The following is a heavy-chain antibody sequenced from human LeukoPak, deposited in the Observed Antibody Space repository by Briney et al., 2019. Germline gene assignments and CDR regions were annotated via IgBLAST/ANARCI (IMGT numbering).Heavy chain of an antibody. CDR1: GVTLSNYW. V-gene: IGHV3-7*01. CDR3: ATERRGSSTYDGKEAFDF. J-gene: IGHJ4*02. D-gene: IGHD6-13*01. Sequence: GGSLRLSCTASGVTLSNYWMSWVRRGPGKGLEWVANIKEDGGEKNYVDSVRGGFTITRDNSRNSLYLQMNRLRGEDTAVYYCATERRGSSTYDGKEAFDFWGQGTLVTVSS. CDR2: IKEDGGEK.